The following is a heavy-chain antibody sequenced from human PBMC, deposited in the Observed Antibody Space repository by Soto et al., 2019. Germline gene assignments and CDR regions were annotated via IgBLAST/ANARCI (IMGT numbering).Heavy chain of an antibody. CDR3: ARGARIAVAGNAFDFDY. D-gene: IGHD6-19*01. CDR2: INHSGRT. V-gene: IGHV4-34*01. CDR1: GGSFSGYY. J-gene: IGHJ4*02. Sequence: QVQLQQWGAGLLKPSETLSLTCAVYGGSFSGYYWSWIRQPPGKGLEWIGEINHSGRTNYNPSLKSPVTISVDTSKNQFSLKLSSVTAADTAVYYCARGARIAVAGNAFDFDYWGQGTLVTVSS.